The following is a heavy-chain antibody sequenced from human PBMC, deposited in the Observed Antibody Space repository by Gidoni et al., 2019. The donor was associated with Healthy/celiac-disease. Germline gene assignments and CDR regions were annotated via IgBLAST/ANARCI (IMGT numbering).Heavy chain of an antibody. D-gene: IGHD6-19*01. CDR3: ARDSRIAVAGHFDY. CDR2: IKQDGSEK. J-gene: IGHJ4*02. Sequence: EVQLVESGGGLVQPGGSLRLSCAASGFTFSSYWMSWVRQAPGKGLEWVANIKQDGSEKYYVDSVKGRFTISRDNAKNSLYLQMNSLRAEDTAVYYCARDSRIAVAGHFDYWGQGTLVTVSS. V-gene: IGHV3-7*01. CDR1: GFTFSSYW.